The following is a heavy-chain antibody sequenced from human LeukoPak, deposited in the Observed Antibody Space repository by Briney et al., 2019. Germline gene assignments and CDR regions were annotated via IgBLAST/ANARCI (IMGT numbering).Heavy chain of an antibody. CDR1: GFTFRSFG. J-gene: IGHJ6*02. V-gene: IGHV3-30*02. D-gene: IGHD5-12*01. CDR2: TVYDGSTE. Sequence: GGSLRLSCAASGFTFRSFGMHWVRQAPGKGLEWVAFTVYDGSTEYYADPVQGRFTISRDNSKNTLYLQMNSLRIEDAAVYYCAKDLASINYVVDVWGQGTTVTVSS. CDR3: AKDLASINYVVDV.